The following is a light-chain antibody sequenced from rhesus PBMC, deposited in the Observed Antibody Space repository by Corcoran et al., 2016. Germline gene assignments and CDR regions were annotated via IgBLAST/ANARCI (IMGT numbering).Light chain of an antibody. J-gene: IGKJ3*01. CDR2: YAS. Sequence: DIQMTQSPSSLSASVGDTVTITCRASQGISSYLSWYQKKPGKGPKPLIYYASNLESGVPSRFSGSGSGTEFTLTISSLQPEEFATYYCQQYNSAPFTFGPGTKLDIK. CDR3: QQYNSAPFT. V-gene: IGKV1-37*01. CDR1: QGISSY.